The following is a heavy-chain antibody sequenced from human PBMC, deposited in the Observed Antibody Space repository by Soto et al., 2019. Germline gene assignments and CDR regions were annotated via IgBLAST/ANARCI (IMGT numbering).Heavy chain of an antibody. CDR1: GYTFTSYG. V-gene: IGHV1-3*01. J-gene: IGHJ5*02. D-gene: IGHD1-1*01. Sequence: ASVKVSCKASGYTFTSYGMHWVRQAPGQSLEWMGWLNAANGDTIYSPRFQGRVTITRDTPASTAYMEVSSLRYEDTAVYYCVRRHVSETGIDWFYHWGQGTVVTVSS. CDR3: VRRHVSETGIDWFYH. CDR2: LNAANGDT.